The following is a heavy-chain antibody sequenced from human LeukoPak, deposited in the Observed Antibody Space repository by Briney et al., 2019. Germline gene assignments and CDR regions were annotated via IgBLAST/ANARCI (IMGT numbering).Heavy chain of an antibody. CDR2: TYYSGST. CDR3: ARQMPWRDDYGDYAYYFDY. D-gene: IGHD4-17*01. J-gene: IGHJ4*02. Sequence: PSETLSLTCTVSGGSISSYYWSWIRQPPGKGLEWIGYTYYSGSTNYNPSLKSRVTISVDTSKNQFSLKLSSVTAADTAVYYCARQMPWRDDYGDYAYYFDYWGQGTLVTVSS. CDR1: GGSISSYY. V-gene: IGHV4-59*08.